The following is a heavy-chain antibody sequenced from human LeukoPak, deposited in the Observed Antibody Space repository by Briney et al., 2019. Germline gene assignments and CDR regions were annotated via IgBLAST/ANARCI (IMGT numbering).Heavy chain of an antibody. Sequence: GGSLRLSCAASGFTFSSYAMNWVRQAPGKGLEWVSAISASGGNTYYADSVKGRFTISRDNSKNTLYLQMNNLRAGDTALYYCAKGASDWYIDYWGQGTLVTVSS. CDR1: GFTFSSYA. CDR2: ISASGGNT. CDR3: AKGASDWYIDY. J-gene: IGHJ4*02. D-gene: IGHD6-19*01. V-gene: IGHV3-23*01.